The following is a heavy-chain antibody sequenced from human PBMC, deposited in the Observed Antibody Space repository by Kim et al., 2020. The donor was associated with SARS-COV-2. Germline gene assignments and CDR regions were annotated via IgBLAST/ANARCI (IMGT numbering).Heavy chain of an antibody. Sequence: SETLSLTCAVYGGSFSGYYWSWIRQPPGKGLEWIGEINHSGSTNYNPSLKSRVTISVDTSKNQFSLKLTSVTAADTAVYYCARGDQRGYSGYDLDPWGQGTLVTVSS. CDR1: GGSFSGYY. V-gene: IGHV4-34*01. CDR3: ARGDQRGYSGYDLDP. CDR2: INHSGST. J-gene: IGHJ5*02. D-gene: IGHD5-12*01.